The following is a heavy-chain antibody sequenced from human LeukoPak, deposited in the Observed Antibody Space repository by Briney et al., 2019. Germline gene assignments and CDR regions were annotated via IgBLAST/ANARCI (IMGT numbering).Heavy chain of an antibody. Sequence: PSETLSLTCTVSGGSISSYYWSWIRQPPGKGLEWIGYIYYSGSTNYNPSLKSRVTISVDTSKNQFSLKLSSVTAADTAVYYCARPGGAGAFDIWGQGTMVTVSS. CDR3: ARPGGAGAFDI. V-gene: IGHV4-59*08. D-gene: IGHD6-19*01. J-gene: IGHJ3*02. CDR1: GGSISSYY. CDR2: IYYSGST.